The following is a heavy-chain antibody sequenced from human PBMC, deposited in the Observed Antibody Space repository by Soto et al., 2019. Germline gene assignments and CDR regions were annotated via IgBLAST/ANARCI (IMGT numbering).Heavy chain of an antibody. J-gene: IGHJ5*02. CDR1: GFTLSTYW. CDR2: LDADGSST. CDR3: ARGSPANWFDP. Sequence: GGSPRLSCAASGFTLSTYWMHWVRQAPGKGLVWVSRLDADGSSTNYADSVKGRFTISRGNAKNTLYLQMNSLRADDTALYYCARGSPANWFDPWGQGTLVTVSS. V-gene: IGHV3-74*01.